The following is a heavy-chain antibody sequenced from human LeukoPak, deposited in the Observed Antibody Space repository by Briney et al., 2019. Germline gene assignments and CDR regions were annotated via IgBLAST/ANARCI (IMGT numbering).Heavy chain of an antibody. D-gene: IGHD3-10*01. J-gene: IGHJ4*02. CDR2: ISYDGSNK. CDR3: ARDPPLWFGESIDY. V-gene: IGHV3-30*03. Sequence: GGSLRLSCAASGFTFSSYGMHWVRQAPGKGLEWVAVISYDGSNKYYADSVKGRFTISRDNSKNTLYLQMNSLRAEDTAVYYCARDPPLWFGESIDYWGQGTLVTVSS. CDR1: GFTFSSYG.